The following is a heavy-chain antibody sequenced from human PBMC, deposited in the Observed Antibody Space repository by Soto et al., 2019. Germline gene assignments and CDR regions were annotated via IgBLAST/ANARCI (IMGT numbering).Heavy chain of an antibody. J-gene: IGHJ4*02. CDR3: ARSYLDYGDYSSPNFDY. D-gene: IGHD4-17*01. Sequence: EVQLVESGGDLVRPGGSLSLSCAASGFTFSSYWMHWVRQAPGKGLVWVSRINSDGSSTSYEESVKGRFTISRDNAKNTLYRQLNSLRAEDTAVYYCARSYLDYGDYSSPNFDYWGQGTLVTVSS. CDR2: INSDGSST. V-gene: IGHV3-74*01. CDR1: GFTFSSYW.